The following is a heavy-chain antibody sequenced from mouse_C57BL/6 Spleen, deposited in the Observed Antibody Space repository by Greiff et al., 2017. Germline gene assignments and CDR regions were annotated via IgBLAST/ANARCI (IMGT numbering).Heavy chain of an antibody. CDR1: GYTFTSYW. D-gene: IGHD1-1*01. CDR2: IDPSGSYT. J-gene: IGHJ3*01. V-gene: IGHV1-59*01. Sequence: QVQLQQPGAELVRPGTSVKLSCKASGYTFTSYWMHWVKQRPGQGLEWIGVIDPSGSYTNYNQKFKGKATLTVDTSSSTAYMQLSSLTSEDSAVYDCARSTSFYGSSLWFAYWGQGTLVTVSA. CDR3: ARSTSFYGSSLWFAY.